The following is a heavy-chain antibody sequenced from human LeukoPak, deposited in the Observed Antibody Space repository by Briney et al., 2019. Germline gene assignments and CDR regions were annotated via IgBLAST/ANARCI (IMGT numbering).Heavy chain of an antibody. Sequence: GASVKVSCKASNYTFTSYGISWVRQAPGQGLEWMAWINAYNGDTNYAQKLQGRVTLTTDTSTSTAYMELSSLRSEDTAVYYCARELVASGWYPFDYWGQGTLVTDSS. D-gene: IGHD6-19*01. V-gene: IGHV1-18*01. J-gene: IGHJ4*02. CDR3: ARELVASGWYPFDY. CDR1: NYTFTSYG. CDR2: INAYNGDT.